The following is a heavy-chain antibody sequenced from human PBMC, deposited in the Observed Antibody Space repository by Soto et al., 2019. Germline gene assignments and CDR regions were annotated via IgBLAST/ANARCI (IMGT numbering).Heavy chain of an antibody. Sequence: GGSLGLSCAASGVTCSSYSMKWDRQAPGQGLEWVSGISGGGGSTYYADSVKGRFTISRDNSNNTLYLQMNSLRAEDTAVYYCAKDPTSYDSSAQFDSWGQGTLVTVSS. D-gene: IGHD3-22*01. CDR3: AKDPTSYDSSAQFDS. V-gene: IGHV3-23*01. CDR2: ISGGGGST. CDR1: GVTCSSYS. J-gene: IGHJ4*02.